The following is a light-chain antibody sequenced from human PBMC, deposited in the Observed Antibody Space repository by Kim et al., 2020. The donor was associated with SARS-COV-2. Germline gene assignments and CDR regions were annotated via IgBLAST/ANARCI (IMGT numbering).Light chain of an antibody. V-gene: IGKV3-15*01. CDR1: QSVSSN. CDR2: GAS. CDR3: QQYNNWPPVT. J-gene: IGKJ4*01. Sequence: VSPGESATLSCRASQSVSSNLAWYQQKPGPAPRLLIYGASTRATGIPARFSGSGSGTEFTLTISSLQSEDFAVYYCQQYNNWPPVTFGGGTKVEI.